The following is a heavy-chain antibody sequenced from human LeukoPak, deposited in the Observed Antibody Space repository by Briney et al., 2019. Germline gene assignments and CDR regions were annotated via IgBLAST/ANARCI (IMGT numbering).Heavy chain of an antibody. CDR3: ARVDIVVVPAAMNWYYYGMDV. V-gene: IGHV1-69*13. Sequence: ASVKVSCKASGGTFSSCAISWVRQAPGQGLEWMGGIIPIFGTANYAQKFQGRVTITADESTSTAYMELSSLRSEDTAVYYCARVDIVVVPAAMNWYYYGMDVWGQGTTVTVSS. CDR1: GGTFSSCA. CDR2: IIPIFGTA. D-gene: IGHD2-2*01. J-gene: IGHJ6*02.